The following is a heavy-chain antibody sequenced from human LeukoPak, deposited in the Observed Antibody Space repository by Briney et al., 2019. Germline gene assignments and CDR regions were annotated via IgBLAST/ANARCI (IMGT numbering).Heavy chain of an antibody. CDR2: IKQDGSEK. Sequence: GGSLRLSCAASGFTFSSYWMSWVRQAPGKVLEWLANIKQDGSEKYYVDSVKGRFTISRDNAKNSLYLQMNSLRAEDTAVYYCARDFPPHYDILTGYYVRSGAFDIWGQGTMVTVSS. CDR1: GFTFSSYW. V-gene: IGHV3-7*01. D-gene: IGHD3-9*01. CDR3: ARDFPPHYDILTGYYVRSGAFDI. J-gene: IGHJ3*02.